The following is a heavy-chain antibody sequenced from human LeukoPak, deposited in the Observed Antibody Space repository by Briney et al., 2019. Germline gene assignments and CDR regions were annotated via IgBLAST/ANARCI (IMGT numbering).Heavy chain of an antibody. CDR3: ARHLESSGLIDY. D-gene: IGHD6-19*01. CDR1: GDSISSNSYY. V-gene: IGHV4-39*01. J-gene: IGHJ4*02. Sequence: SETLSLTCTVSGDSISSNSYYLGWIRQPPGKGLEWIGSIYYSGSTYYNPSLKSRVTISVDTSKNHFSLKLSSVTAADTAVYYCARHLESSGLIDYWGQGTLVTVSS. CDR2: IYYSGST.